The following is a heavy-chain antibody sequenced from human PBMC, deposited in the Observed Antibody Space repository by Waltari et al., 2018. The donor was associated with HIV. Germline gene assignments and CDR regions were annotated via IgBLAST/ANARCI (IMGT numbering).Heavy chain of an antibody. CDR3: VREGLLTFPDACDI. D-gene: IGHD2-21*02. Sequence: EVQLVESGGGLVQPGGSLKLSCEASGFTLSSNWMHWVRQAPGKGLVWVSRVKRDGITTSDADTVKGRFTMSRDSAKNTVYLQMNNVRAEDTALYYCVREGLLTFPDACDIWGQGTMVTVSS. CDR1: GFTLSSNW. CDR2: VKRDGITT. V-gene: IGHV3-74*01. J-gene: IGHJ3*02.